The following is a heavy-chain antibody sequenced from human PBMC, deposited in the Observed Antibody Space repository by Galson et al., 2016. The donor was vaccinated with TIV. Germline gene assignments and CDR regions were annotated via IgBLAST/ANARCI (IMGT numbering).Heavy chain of an antibody. CDR3: ARGRYLRTHYYGSGRDFDY. J-gene: IGHJ4*02. V-gene: IGHV4-34*01. CDR2: INDSGST. Sequence: TLSLTCAVYGGSFSNYYWNWIRHSPGKGLEWIGEINDSGSTKYNPSPKSRVSISVDTSKNQFSLRLTSVNVADTAVYYCARGRYLRTHYYGSGRDFDYWAQGTLVTVSS. CDR1: GGSFSNYY. D-gene: IGHD3-10*01.